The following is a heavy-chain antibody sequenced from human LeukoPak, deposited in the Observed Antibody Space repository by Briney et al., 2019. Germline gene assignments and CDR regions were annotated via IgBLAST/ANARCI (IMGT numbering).Heavy chain of an antibody. CDR1: GYTFTSYD. Sequence: ASVKVSCKASGYTFTSYDINWVRQATGQGLEWMGWMNPNSGNTGYAQKFQGRVTITRNTSISTAYMELSSLRSEDTAVYYCGRGRPHYGDDENWFYPWGKGTVVTVSS. D-gene: IGHD4-17*01. J-gene: IGHJ5*02. CDR2: MNPNSGNT. V-gene: IGHV1-8*03. CDR3: GRGRPHYGDDENWFYP.